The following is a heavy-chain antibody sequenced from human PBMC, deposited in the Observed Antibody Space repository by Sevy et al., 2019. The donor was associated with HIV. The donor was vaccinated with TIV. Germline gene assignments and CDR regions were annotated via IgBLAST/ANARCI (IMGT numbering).Heavy chain of an antibody. Sequence: GGSLRLSCDASGFTFSSLSMSWVRQAPGKGLEWVSYIGSDGTTKHYAESMRGRFTISRDNAKNSLYLQINSLRAEDTAVYYCAATSGTWDDAFDLWGQGTMVTVSS. D-gene: IGHD2-15*01. J-gene: IGHJ3*01. CDR3: AATSGTWDDAFDL. CDR2: IGSDGTTK. CDR1: GFTFSSLS. V-gene: IGHV3-48*01.